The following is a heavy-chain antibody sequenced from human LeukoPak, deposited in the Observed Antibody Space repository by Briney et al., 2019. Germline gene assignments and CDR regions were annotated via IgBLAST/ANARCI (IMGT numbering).Heavy chain of an antibody. D-gene: IGHD6-13*01. CDR1: GYTFTGYY. CDR2: INPNSGGT. Sequence: ASVKVSCKASGYTFTGYYMHWVRQAPGQGLEWMGWINPNSGGTNYAQKFQGRVTMTRDTSISTAYMELSRLRSDDTAVYYCARVPRGHSSSWSFDYWGQRTLVTVSS. J-gene: IGHJ4*02. V-gene: IGHV1-2*02. CDR3: ARVPRGHSSSWSFDY.